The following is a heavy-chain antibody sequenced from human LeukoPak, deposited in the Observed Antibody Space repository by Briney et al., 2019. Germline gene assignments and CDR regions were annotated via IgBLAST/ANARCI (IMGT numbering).Heavy chain of an antibody. CDR2: IKRETDGGTI. CDR1: GFTLNNAW. Sequence: GGSLRLSCAASGFTLNNAWMSWVRQAPGKGLEWLGRIKRETDGGTIDYAAPVKGRFTISRDDSRNTLYLQMDSLKIEDTAVYYCTTDRYYDNSELQFQHRGQGTLVTVSS. CDR3: TTDRYYDNSELQFQH. D-gene: IGHD3-22*01. V-gene: IGHV3-15*01. J-gene: IGHJ1*01.